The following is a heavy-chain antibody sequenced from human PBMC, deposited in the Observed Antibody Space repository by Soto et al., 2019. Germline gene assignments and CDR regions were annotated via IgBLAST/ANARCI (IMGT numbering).Heavy chain of an antibody. CDR2: IYYSGST. J-gene: IGHJ4*02. D-gene: IGHD4-17*01. V-gene: IGHV4-59*01. CDR1: GCSITSYY. CDR3: ARAYGDYVFDY. Sequence: PWGTLSLTCAVSGCSITSYYWSWIRQPPGKGLEWIGYIYYSGSTNYNPSLKSRVTISVDTSKNQFSLKLSSVTAADTAVYYCARAYGDYVFDYWGQGTLVTVS.